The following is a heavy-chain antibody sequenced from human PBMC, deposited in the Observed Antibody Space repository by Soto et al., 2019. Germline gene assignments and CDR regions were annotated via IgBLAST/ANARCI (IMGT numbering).Heavy chain of an antibody. CDR3: ARGPYWTGQPFDP. CDR2: INHSGST. CDR1: GGSFSGYY. J-gene: IGHJ5*02. Sequence: QVQLQQWGAGLLKPSETLSLTCAVYGGSFSGYYWSWIRQPPGKGLEWIGEINHSGSTNYNPSLKSRVPTSVDTSKNRFSLKLSSVTAADTAVYYCARGPYWTGQPFDPWGQGTLVTVSS. V-gene: IGHV4-34*01. D-gene: IGHD2-8*02.